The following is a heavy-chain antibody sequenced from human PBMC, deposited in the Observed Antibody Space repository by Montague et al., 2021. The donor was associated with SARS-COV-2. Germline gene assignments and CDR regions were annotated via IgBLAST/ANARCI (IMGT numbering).Heavy chain of an antibody. Sequence: SETLSLTCAVYGGSLSRYYWAWIRQTPAKGLEWTGEINHSGSTNYNPSLKSRLTISVDTSKKQFSLKFNSMTAADTAVYYCARGADYDFWSGFLRYKWFDPWGLGTPVTVSS. CDR3: ARGADYDFWSGFLRYKWFDP. D-gene: IGHD3-3*01. CDR2: INHSGST. CDR1: GGSLSRYY. J-gene: IGHJ5*02. V-gene: IGHV4-34*01.